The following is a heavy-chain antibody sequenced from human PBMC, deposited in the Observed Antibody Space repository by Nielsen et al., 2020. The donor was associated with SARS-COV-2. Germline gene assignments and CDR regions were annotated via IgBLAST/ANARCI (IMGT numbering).Heavy chain of an antibody. CDR1: GFTFSSYS. CDR2: ISSSSSYI. V-gene: IGHV3-21*01. D-gene: IGHD4-17*01. CDR3: ARGGHGDYVSFYYYGMDV. J-gene: IGHJ6*02. Sequence: GESLKISCAASGFTFSSYSMNWVRQAPGKGLEWVSSISSSSSYIYYADSVKGRFTISRDNAKNSLYLQMNSLRAEDTAVYYCARGGHGDYVSFYYYGMDVWGQGTTVTVSS.